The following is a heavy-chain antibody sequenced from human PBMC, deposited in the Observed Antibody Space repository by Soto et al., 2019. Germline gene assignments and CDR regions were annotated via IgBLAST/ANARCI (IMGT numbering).Heavy chain of an antibody. CDR1: GFTFTSSA. CDR3: AAGGYCSSTSCYDYYYYMDV. J-gene: IGHJ6*03. CDR2: IVVGSGNT. V-gene: IGHV1-58*02. Sequence: SVKVSCKASGFTFTSSAMQWVRQARGQRLEWIGWIVVGSGNTNYAQKFQERVTITRDMSTSTAYMELSSLRSEDTAVYYCAAGGYCSSTSCYDYYYYMDVWGKGTTVTVSS. D-gene: IGHD2-2*01.